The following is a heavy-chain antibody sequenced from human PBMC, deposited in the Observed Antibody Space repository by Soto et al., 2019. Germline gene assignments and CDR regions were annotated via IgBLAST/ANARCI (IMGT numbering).Heavy chain of an antibody. D-gene: IGHD2-2*01. CDR3: ARYSPPGYYSSTSCSRPPTALDY. V-gene: IGHV1-69*13. CDR1: GGTFSSYA. CDR2: IIPIFGTA. J-gene: IGHJ4*02. Sequence: ASVKVSCKASGGTFSSYAISWVRQAPGQGLEWMGGIIPIFGTANYAQKFQGRVTITADESTSTAYMELSSLRSEDTAVYYCARYSPPGYYSSTSCSRPPTALDYWGQGTLVTVSS.